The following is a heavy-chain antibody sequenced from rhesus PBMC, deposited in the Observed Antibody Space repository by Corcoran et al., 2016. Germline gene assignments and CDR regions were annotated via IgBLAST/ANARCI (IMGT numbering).Heavy chain of an antibody. D-gene: IGHD3-16*01. V-gene: IGHV4-127*01. CDR1: GYSLSSGYG. Sequence: QVQLQESGPGLVKPSETLSLTCAVSGYSLSSGYGWSWIRHPPGTGLEWIGYIGGSSGSTNYNPSRKSRVTISKDTSKNQFAMKLSSVTAADTAVYYCARGAYSGSLDYWGQGVLVTVSS. CDR3: ARGAYSGSLDY. J-gene: IGHJ4*01. CDR2: IGGSSGST.